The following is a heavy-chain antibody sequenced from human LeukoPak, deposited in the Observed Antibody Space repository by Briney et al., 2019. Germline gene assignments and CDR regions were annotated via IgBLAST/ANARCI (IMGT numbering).Heavy chain of an antibody. CDR3: ARAQVPPDDDFWSGSDRAYYYGMDV. CDR1: GYTFTSYY. Sequence: ASVKVSCKASGYTFTSYYMHWVRQAPGQGLEWMGIINPSGGSTSYAQKFQGRVTMTRDTSTSTVYMELSSLKSEDTAVYYCARAQVPPDDDFWSGSDRAYYYGMDVWGQGTTVTVSS. J-gene: IGHJ6*02. CDR2: INPSGGST. V-gene: IGHV1-46*01. D-gene: IGHD3-3*01.